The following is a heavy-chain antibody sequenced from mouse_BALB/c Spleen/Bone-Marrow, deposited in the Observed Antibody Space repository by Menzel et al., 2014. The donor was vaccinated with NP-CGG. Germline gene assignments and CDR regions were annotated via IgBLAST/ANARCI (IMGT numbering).Heavy chain of an antibody. V-gene: IGHV14-3*02. CDR1: GFNIKDTY. Sequence: VQLQQSGAEVVKPGASVKLPCTASGFNIKDTYMHWVKQRPEQGLEWIGRIDPANGNTKYDPKFQGKTTITADTSSNTAYLQLSSLTSEDTAVYYCARYDYGVYFDYWGQGTTLTVSS. CDR3: ARYDYGVYFDY. J-gene: IGHJ2*01. D-gene: IGHD2-4*01. CDR2: IDPANGNT.